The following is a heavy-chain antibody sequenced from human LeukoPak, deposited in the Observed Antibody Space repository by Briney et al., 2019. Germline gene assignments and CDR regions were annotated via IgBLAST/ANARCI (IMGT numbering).Heavy chain of an antibody. CDR3: ATQVVVVAAPARGDY. J-gene: IGHJ4*02. CDR2: IRYDGSNK. D-gene: IGHD2-15*01. Sequence: GGSLRLSCAASGFTFSSYGMHWVRQAPGKGLEWVAFIRYDGSNKYYADSVKGRFTISRDNSKNTLYLQMNSLRAEDTAVYYCATQVVVVAAPARGDYWRQGTLVTVSS. CDR1: GFTFSSYG. V-gene: IGHV3-30*02.